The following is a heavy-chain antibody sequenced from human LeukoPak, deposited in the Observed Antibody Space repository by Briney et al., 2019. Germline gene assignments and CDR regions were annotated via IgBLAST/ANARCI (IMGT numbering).Heavy chain of an antibody. D-gene: IGHD6-19*01. CDR3: ARVNIEAVAGKNYYYYMDV. J-gene: IGHJ6*03. Sequence: GGSLRLSCAASGFTFDDYGMSWVRQAPGKGLEWVSGINWNGGSTGYAESVKGRFTISRDNAKNSLYLQMNSLRAEDTALYYCARVNIEAVAGKNYYYYMDVWGKGTTVTVSS. CDR1: GFTFDDYG. V-gene: IGHV3-20*04. CDR2: INWNGGST.